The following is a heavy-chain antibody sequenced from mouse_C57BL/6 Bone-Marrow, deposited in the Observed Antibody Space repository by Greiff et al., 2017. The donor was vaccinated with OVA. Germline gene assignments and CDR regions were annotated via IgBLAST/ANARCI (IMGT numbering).Heavy chain of an antibody. J-gene: IGHJ2*01. CDR3: ARITTVVANDY. CDR2: IHPNSVST. CDR1: GYTFTSYW. V-gene: IGHV1-64*01. Sequence: VQLQQPGAELVKPGASVKLSCKASGYTFTSYWMHWVKQRPGQGLEWIGMIHPNSVSTNYNEKFKSKATLTVDKSSSTAYMQLSSLTSEDSAVYYCARITTVVANDYWGQGTTLTVSS. D-gene: IGHD1-1*01.